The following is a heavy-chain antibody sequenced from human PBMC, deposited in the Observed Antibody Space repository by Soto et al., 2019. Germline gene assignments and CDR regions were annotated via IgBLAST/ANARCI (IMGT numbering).Heavy chain of an antibody. CDR2: IRGSGGDT. V-gene: IGHV3-23*01. CDR3: ARDRVESGYPEYFQH. J-gene: IGHJ1*01. Sequence: EVQLLESGGGLVQPGGSLRLSCAASGFTCSFCAMNWVRQAPGKGLEWVSSIRGSGGDTYYADSVRGRFTISRDNSKNTLYLQMNSLRAEDTAVYYCARDRVESGYPEYFQHWGQGTLVTVSS. CDR1: GFTCSFCA. D-gene: IGHD3-22*01.